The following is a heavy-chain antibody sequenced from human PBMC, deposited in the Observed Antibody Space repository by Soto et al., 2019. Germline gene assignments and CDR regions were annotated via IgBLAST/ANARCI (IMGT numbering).Heavy chain of an antibody. CDR3: ARRWGYSFDY. CDR2: IYYSGST. Sequence: QLQLQESGPGLVKPSETLSLTCTVSGGSISSYYWGWIRRPPGKGLEWIGSIYYSGSTYYNPSLTSRVTISEDTSKNQFSLKLSSVTAADTAVYYCARRWGYSFDYWGQGTLVTVSS. V-gene: IGHV4-39*01. J-gene: IGHJ4*02. CDR1: GGSISSYY. D-gene: IGHD7-27*01.